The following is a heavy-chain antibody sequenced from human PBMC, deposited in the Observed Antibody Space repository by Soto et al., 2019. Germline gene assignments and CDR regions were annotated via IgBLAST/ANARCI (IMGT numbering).Heavy chain of an antibody. D-gene: IGHD1-20*01. J-gene: IGHJ4*02. Sequence: GGSLRLSCAASGFTFSSYGMHWVRQAPGKGLEWVAVIWYDGSNKYYADSVKGRFTISRDNSKNTLYLQMNSLRAEDTAVYYCARDVTSAVYYFDYWGQGTLVTVSS. CDR1: GFTFSSYG. CDR2: IWYDGSNK. CDR3: ARDVTSAVYYFDY. V-gene: IGHV3-33*01.